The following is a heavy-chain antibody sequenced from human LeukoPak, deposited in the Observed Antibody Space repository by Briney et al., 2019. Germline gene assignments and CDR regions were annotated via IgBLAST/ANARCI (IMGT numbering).Heavy chain of an antibody. D-gene: IGHD4-23*01. Sequence: SETLSLTCTVSGGSISSNSYYWGWIRQPPGKGLEWIGNIFYSGTTNYNPSLKSRVTISEDTSKNQFSLKLSSVTAADTAVYYCARYLDYGGNSRVFQHWGQGTLVTVSS. J-gene: IGHJ1*01. CDR2: IFYSGTT. CDR3: ARYLDYGGNSRVFQH. CDR1: GGSISSNSYY. V-gene: IGHV4-39*07.